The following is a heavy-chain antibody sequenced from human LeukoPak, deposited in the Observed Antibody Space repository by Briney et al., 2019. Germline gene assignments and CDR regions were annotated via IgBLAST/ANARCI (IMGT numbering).Heavy chain of an antibody. CDR2: IRSKAYGGTT. V-gene: IGHV3-49*03. J-gene: IGHJ5*02. Sequence: QPGRSLRLSCTASGFTFGDYAMSWFRQAPGKGLEWVGFIRSKAYGGTTEYAASVKGRFTISRDDSKSIAYLQMNSLKTEDTAVYYCTRALQYCSSTSCHPNWFDPWGQGTLVTVSS. D-gene: IGHD2-2*01. CDR1: GFTFGDYA. CDR3: TRALQYCSSTSCHPNWFDP.